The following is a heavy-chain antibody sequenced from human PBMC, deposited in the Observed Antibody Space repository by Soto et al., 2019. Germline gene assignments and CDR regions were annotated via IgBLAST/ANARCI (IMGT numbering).Heavy chain of an antibody. CDR2: IFSNDEK. D-gene: IGHD3-10*01. CDR1: GFSLSNARMG. CDR3: ARISYYYGSGSYPKNYYYYYMDV. J-gene: IGHJ6*03. Sequence: ASGPTLVNPTETLTLTCTVSGFSLSNARMGVSWIRQPPGKALEWLAHIFSNDEKSYSTSLKSRLTISKDTSKSQVVLTMTNMDPVDTATYYCARISYYYGSGSYPKNYYYYYMDVWGKGTTVTVSS. V-gene: IGHV2-26*01.